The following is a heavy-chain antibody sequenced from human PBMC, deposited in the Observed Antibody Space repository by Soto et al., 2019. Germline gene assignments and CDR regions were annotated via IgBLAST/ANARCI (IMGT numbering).Heavy chain of an antibody. CDR3: ARGLYYDYFWGSYQPYYFDY. Sequence: QVQLQQWGAGLLKPSETLSLTCAVYGGSFSVYYWSWIRQPPGKRLEWIGEINHSGSTNYNPSLKSRVTISVDTSKHQFSLKLSSVTAADTAVYYCARGLYYDYFWGSYQPYYFDYWGQGTLVTVSS. CDR1: GGSFSVYY. D-gene: IGHD3-16*02. J-gene: IGHJ4*02. CDR2: INHSGST. V-gene: IGHV4-34*01.